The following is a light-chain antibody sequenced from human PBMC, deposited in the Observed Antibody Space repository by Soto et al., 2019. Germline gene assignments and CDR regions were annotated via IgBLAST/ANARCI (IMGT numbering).Light chain of an antibody. V-gene: IGKV3-11*01. CDR1: QSVNSY. Sequence: EIVLTQSPATLSLSPGERATLSCRASQSVNSYLAWYQHKPGQAPRLLIYDASNRATGIPARFSGSGSGTDFTLTISSREPEDFAVYYCQQRNNWPPYTFGQGTKLEIK. J-gene: IGKJ2*01. CDR3: QQRNNWPPYT. CDR2: DAS.